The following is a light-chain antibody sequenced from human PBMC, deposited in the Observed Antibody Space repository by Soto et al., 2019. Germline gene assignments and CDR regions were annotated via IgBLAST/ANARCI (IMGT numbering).Light chain of an antibody. V-gene: IGKV3-11*01. Sequence: EIVLTQSPATLSLSPGERATISCRASQSVSSYLAWYHQKPGQAPRLLIYDASDRATGIPARFSGSGSGTDFTLTISSLEPVDFAVYYCQQRSNWPPRVTFGQGTRLEIK. CDR1: QSVSSY. CDR3: QQRSNWPPRVT. J-gene: IGKJ5*01. CDR2: DAS.